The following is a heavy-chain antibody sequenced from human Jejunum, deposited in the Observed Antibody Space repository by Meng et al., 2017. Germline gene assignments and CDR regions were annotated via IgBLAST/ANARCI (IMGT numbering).Heavy chain of an antibody. D-gene: IGHD4-11*01. J-gene: IGHJ4*02. V-gene: IGHV4-34*01. CDR2: INDSGST. Sequence: QVKLQQWGAGLLKPSETLSLTCAVYGGSISDYYWTWIRQPPGKGLEWIGEINDSGSTNSNPSLKSRVTISVDTSKSQFYLRVSSVTAADTAVYYCARGNEYSNYGADFWGQGTLVTVSS. CDR3: ARGNEYSNYGADF. CDR1: GGSISDYY.